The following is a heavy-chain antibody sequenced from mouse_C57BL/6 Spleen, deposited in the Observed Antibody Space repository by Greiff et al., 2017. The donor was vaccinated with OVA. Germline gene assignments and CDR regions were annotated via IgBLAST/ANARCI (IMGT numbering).Heavy chain of an antibody. Sequence: EVQLQESGAELVRPGASVTLSCTASGFNIKDDYMHWVKQRPEQGLEWIGWIDPENGDTEYATKFQGKATITADTSSNTAYLQLSSLTSEDTAVYYCPRRYFDVWGTGTTVTVSS. V-gene: IGHV14-4*01. CDR1: GFNIKDDY. J-gene: IGHJ1*03. CDR2: IDPENGDT. CDR3: PRRYFDV.